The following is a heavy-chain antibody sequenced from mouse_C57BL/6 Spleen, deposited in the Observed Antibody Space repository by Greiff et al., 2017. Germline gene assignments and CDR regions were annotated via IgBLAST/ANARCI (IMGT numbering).Heavy chain of an antibody. D-gene: IGHD1-1*01. CDR3: TREDYGSSSDY. CDR1: GFTFSSYA. CDR2: ISRGGDYT. J-gene: IGHJ2*01. V-gene: IGHV5-9-1*02. Sequence: EVMLVESGAGLVKPGGSLKLSCAASGFTFSSYAMSWVRQTPEQRLEWVAYISRGGDYTYYAQTVKGRFTISRDNARNTLYLQMSSLKSEDTAMYYCTREDYGSSSDYWGQGTTLTVSS.